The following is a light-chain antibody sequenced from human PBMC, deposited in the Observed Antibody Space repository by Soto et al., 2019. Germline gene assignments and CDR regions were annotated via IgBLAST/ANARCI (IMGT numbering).Light chain of an antibody. CDR2: EVT. CDR3: ATWDSSLGAVV. CDR1: SGDIGSYNR. J-gene: IGLJ2*01. Sequence: QSALTQPASVSGSPGQSITISCTGTSGDIGSYNRVSWYQQHPGKAPKLIIYEVTDRPSGVSNRFSGSKSGNTASLTISGLQAEDEAEYYCATWDSSLGAVVFGGGTKLTVL. V-gene: IGLV2-14*01.